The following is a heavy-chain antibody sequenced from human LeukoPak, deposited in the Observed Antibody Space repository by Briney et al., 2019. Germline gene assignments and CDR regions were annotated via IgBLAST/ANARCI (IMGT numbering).Heavy chain of an antibody. D-gene: IGHD2-2*01. CDR3: AKDVPFCTSTDCYRWFDP. Sequence: PGGSLRLSCAASGLIFSSHAMIWVRQAPGKGLEWVSSISGSGGSTYYADSVTGRFTISRDNSKNTLYLQMNSLRAEDTALYFCAKDVPFCTSTDCYRWFDPWGQGTLVTVSS. CDR2: ISGSGGST. J-gene: IGHJ5*02. CDR1: GLIFSSHA. V-gene: IGHV3-23*01.